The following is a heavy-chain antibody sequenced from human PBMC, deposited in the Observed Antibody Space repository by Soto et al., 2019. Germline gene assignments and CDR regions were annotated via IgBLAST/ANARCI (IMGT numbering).Heavy chain of an antibody. Sequence: GSLRLSCAASGFTFRSYAMTWVRQPPGKGLEWVSVIIFVDGSADYAESVKGRFTISRDNSKKTLYPLMKRFRAEDTAVYYYAKNDGRYHSFPDXWGQGTLVTVSX. D-gene: IGHD3-16*02. CDR3: AKNDGRYHSFPDX. J-gene: IGHJ4*02. V-gene: IGHV3-23*01. CDR1: GFTFRSYA. CDR2: IIFVDGSA.